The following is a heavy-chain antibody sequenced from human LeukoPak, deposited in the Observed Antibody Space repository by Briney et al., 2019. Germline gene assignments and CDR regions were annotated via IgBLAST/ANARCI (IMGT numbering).Heavy chain of an antibody. Sequence: PGGSQRLSCADTGFTFNSYAMSWVRQAPGKGLEWVSAISGTGSRTYYADSVKGRFTISRDNSRNTLYLQMNSLRVEDSAVYYCARDVGAGDYWGQGTLVTVSS. CDR2: ISGTGSRT. V-gene: IGHV3-23*01. CDR1: GFTFNSYA. CDR3: ARDVGAGDY. J-gene: IGHJ4*02. D-gene: IGHD1-26*01.